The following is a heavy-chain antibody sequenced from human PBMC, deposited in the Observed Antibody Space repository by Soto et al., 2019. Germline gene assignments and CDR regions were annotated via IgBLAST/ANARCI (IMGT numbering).Heavy chain of an antibody. D-gene: IGHD3-9*01. V-gene: IGHV4-39*01. CDR2: IYYSGST. CDR1: GGSISSSSYY. J-gene: IGHJ3*02. CDR3: ARRDRPYYDILTGAFDI. Sequence: SETLSLTCTVSGGSISSSSYYWGWIRQPPGKGLEWIGSIYYSGSTYYNPSLKSRVTISVDTSKNQFSLKLSSGTAADTAVYYCARRDRPYYDILTGAFDIWGQGTMVTVSS.